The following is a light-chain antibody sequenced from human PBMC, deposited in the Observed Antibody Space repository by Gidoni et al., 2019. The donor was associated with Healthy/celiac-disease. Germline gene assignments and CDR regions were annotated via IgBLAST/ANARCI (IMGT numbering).Light chain of an antibody. CDR2: QDS. V-gene: IGLV3-1*01. Sequence: SYELNQPPSVSVSPGQTASITCSGDKLGDTYACWYQQKPGQSPVLVIYQDSKRPSGIPERFSGSNSGNTATLTISGTQAMDEADYYCQAWDSSVVFGGGTKLTVL. CDR1: KLGDTY. J-gene: IGLJ2*01. CDR3: QAWDSSVV.